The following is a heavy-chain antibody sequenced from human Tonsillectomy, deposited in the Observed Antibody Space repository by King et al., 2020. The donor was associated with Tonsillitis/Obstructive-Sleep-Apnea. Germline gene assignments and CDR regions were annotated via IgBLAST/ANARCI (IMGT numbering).Heavy chain of an antibody. Sequence: VPLVESGGGLVQPGRSLRLSCAASGFTFDDYAMHWVRQAPGKGLEWVSSISWNSGSIGYADSVKGRFTISRDNAKNSLYLRMNRRRAEDAALYYCAKDIQQQLYYYMDVWGKGTTVTVSS. D-gene: IGHD6-13*01. CDR3: AKDIQQQLYYYMDV. CDR2: ISWNSGSI. V-gene: IGHV3-9*01. CDR1: GFTFDDYA. J-gene: IGHJ6*03.